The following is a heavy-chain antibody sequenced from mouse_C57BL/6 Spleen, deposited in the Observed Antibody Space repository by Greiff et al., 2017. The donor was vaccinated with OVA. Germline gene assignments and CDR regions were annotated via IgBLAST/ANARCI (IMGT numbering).Heavy chain of an antibody. V-gene: IGHV1-50*01. Sequence: VQLQQPGAELVKPGASVKLSCKASGYTFTSYWMQWVKQRPGQGLEWIGEIDPSDSYTNYNQKFKGKATLTVDTSSSTAYMQLSSLTSEDSAVYYCARNGYDYPHWYFDVWGTGTTVTVSS. CDR2: IDPSDSYT. CDR1: GYTFTSYW. CDR3: ARNGYDYPHWYFDV. J-gene: IGHJ1*03. D-gene: IGHD2-4*01.